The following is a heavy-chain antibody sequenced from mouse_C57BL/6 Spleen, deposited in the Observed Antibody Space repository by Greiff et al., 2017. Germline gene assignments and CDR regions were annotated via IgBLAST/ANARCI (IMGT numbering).Heavy chain of an antibody. CDR3: ARWAVDY. CDR2: ILPGGGST. V-gene: IGHV1-9*01. CDR1: GYTFTGYW. Sequence: QVQLQQSGAELMKPGASVKLSCTATGYTFTGYWIEWVKQRPGHGLEWIGEILPGGGSTNYNEKVKGKATYTADTPSNTAYMLLSSLTTEYSAIYCCARWAVDYWGQGTTLTVSS. J-gene: IGHJ2*01.